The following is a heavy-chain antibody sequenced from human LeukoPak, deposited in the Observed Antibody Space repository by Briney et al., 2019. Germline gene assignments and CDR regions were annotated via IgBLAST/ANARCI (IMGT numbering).Heavy chain of an antibody. CDR1: GFTFSSYG. CDR2: ISYDGSNK. V-gene: IGHV3-30*18. J-gene: IGHJ4*02. D-gene: IGHD3-10*01. CDR3: AKRGDQTGDY. Sequence: GGSLRLSCAASGFTFSSYGMHWVRQAPGKGLEWVAVISYDGSNKYYADSVKGRFTISRDNSKNTLYLQMNSLRAEDTAVYYCAKRGDQTGDYWGQGTLVTVSS.